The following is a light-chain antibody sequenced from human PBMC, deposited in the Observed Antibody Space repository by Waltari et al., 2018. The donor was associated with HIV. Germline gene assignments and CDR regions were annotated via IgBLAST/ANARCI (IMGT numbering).Light chain of an antibody. Sequence: QSALTQPASVSGSPGQSITISCTGTSSNVGSDDLVSWYQQHPGEAPKLIIYEVTNRPSGVSNRFSGSKSGNTASLTSSGLQAEDEADYYCCSCPRSGIRYVFGTGTKVTVL. CDR2: EVT. V-gene: IGLV2-23*02. CDR1: SSNVGSDDL. J-gene: IGLJ1*01. CDR3: CSCPRSGIRYV.